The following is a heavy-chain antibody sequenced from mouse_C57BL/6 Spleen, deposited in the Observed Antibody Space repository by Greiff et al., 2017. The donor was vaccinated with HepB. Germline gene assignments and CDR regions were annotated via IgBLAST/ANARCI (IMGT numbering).Heavy chain of an antibody. J-gene: IGHJ1*03. CDR1: GYTFTSYW. D-gene: IGHD1-1*01. CDR3: ARSTTTVVGDFDV. Sequence: QVQLKESGAELAKPGASVKLSCKASGYTFTSYWMHWVKQRPGQGLEWIGYINPSSGYTKYNQKFKDKATLTADKSSSTAYMQLSSLTYEDSAVYYCARSTTTVVGDFDVWGTGTTVTVSS. CDR2: INPSSGYT. V-gene: IGHV1-7*01.